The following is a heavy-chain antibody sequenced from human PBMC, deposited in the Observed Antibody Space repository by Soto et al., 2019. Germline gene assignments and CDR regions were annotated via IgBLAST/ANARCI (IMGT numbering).Heavy chain of an antibody. V-gene: IGHV1-18*04. CDR3: ASVMTTFGVVSKGPDH. Sequence: QVQLVQSGDEVKKPGASVKVSCKASGYPFTTYGITWVRQAPGQGLEWMGWISTYNGNTNYAQSLQGRVTMTRETSSTTAYMELRSLRSDDTVVYYCASVMTTFGVVSKGPDHWGQGTLVTVSS. CDR2: ISTYNGNT. CDR1: GYPFTTYG. D-gene: IGHD3-3*01. J-gene: IGHJ4*02.